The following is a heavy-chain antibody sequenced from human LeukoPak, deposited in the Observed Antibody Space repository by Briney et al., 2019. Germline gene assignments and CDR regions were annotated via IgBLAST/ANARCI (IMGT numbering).Heavy chain of an antibody. V-gene: IGHV3-30-3*01. CDR1: GFTFSSYA. Sequence: GGSLRLSCAASGFTFSSYAMHWVRQAPGKGLEWVAVITYDGSNKYYADSVKGRFTISRDNSKNTLYLQMNSLRAEDTAVYYCACSMAPGDYYYYYMDVWGKGTTVTVSS. J-gene: IGHJ6*03. D-gene: IGHD2/OR15-2a*01. CDR2: ITYDGSNK. CDR3: ACSMAPGDYYYYYMDV.